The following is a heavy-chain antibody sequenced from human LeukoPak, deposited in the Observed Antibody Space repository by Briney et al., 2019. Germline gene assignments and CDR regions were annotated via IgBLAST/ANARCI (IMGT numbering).Heavy chain of an antibody. J-gene: IGHJ4*02. CDR2: IRGDGRAT. D-gene: IGHD5-24*01. CDR1: GFIFTDYW. Sequence: GGSLRLSCAASGFIFTDYWMHWVRQGPGKELVWVARIRGDGRATAYADSVKGRFTISRDNSKNTLYLQMNSLRAEDTAVYYCARDGGWLQYPDYFDYWGQGTLVTVSS. V-gene: IGHV3-74*03. CDR3: ARDGGWLQYPDYFDY.